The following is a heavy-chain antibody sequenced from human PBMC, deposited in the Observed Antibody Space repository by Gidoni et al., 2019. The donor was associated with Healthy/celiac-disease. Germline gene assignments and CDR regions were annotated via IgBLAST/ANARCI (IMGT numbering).Heavy chain of an antibody. D-gene: IGHD3-9*01. CDR2: ISGSGGST. CDR3: AKGYYDILTGYSRFDP. V-gene: IGHV3-23*01. CDR1: GFTFSSYA. J-gene: IGHJ5*02. Sequence: EVQLLESGGGLVQPGGSLRLSCAAPGFTFSSYALRWVRQAPGKGLEWVSAISGSGGSTYYADSVKGRFTISRDNSKNTLYLQMNSLRAEDTAVYYCAKGYYDILTGYSRFDPWGQGTLVTVSS.